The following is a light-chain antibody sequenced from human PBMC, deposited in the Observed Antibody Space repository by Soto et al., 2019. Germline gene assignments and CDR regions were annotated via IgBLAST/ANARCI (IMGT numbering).Light chain of an antibody. V-gene: IGKV3-20*01. J-gene: IGKJ1*01. CDR2: GAS. CDR3: QQYGSSPKWT. CDR1: QIVSSNY. Sequence: DSVLTQSPGTLCSAARQRPTLSGRSSQIVSSNYLAWYQQKPGQAHTLLIYGASTRASGIPHRFSGSGSGTDFTLTIRSLQPEDSAVYYCQQYGSSPKWTFGQGTKVDIK.